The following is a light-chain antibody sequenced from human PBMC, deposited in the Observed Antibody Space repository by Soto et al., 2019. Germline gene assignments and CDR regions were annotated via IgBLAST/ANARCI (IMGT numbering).Light chain of an antibody. J-gene: IGKJ1*01. V-gene: IGKV3-15*01. CDR2: GAS. CDR3: QQYNNWPL. Sequence: EIVMTQSPATLSVSPGERATLSCRASQSVSGNLAWYQQKPGQAPRLLIYGASTRATGIPARFSGSGSGTEFTPTISSLQSEDFAVYYCQQYNNWPLFGQGTKVDIK. CDR1: QSVSGN.